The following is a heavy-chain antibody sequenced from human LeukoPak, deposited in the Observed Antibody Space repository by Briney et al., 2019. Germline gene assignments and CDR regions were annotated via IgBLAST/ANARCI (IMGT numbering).Heavy chain of an antibody. CDR2: INPNNGGT. CDR3: ARGVATTGAKFFDY. D-gene: IGHD6-13*01. J-gene: IGHJ4*02. CDR1: GYTFSVYY. Sequence: SVKVSCKASGYTFSVYYIHWLRQAPGQGLEWLGWINPNNGGTLYSQKFQGGVTMSRDTSISAVYMELNRLTTDDTAVYFCARGVATTGAKFFDYWGQGTLVTVSS. V-gene: IGHV1-2*02.